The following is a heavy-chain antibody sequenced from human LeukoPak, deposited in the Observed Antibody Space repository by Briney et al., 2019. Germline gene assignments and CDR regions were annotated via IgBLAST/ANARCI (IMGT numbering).Heavy chain of an antibody. CDR2: ISGSGGST. J-gene: IGHJ4*02. Sequence: GSLRLSCAASGFTFSSYAMSWVRQAPGKGLEWVSAISGSGGSTYYTDSVKGRFTISRDNSKNTLYLQMNSLRAEDTAVYYCAKDGGIAVAGSFDYWGQGTLVTVSS. D-gene: IGHD6-19*01. CDR1: GFTFSSYA. CDR3: AKDGGIAVAGSFDY. V-gene: IGHV3-23*01.